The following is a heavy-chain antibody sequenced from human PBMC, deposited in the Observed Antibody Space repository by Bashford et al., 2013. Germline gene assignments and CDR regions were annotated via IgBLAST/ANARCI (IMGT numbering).Heavy chain of an antibody. D-gene: IGHD6-19*01. CDR3: AHKRPVSGTFDY. Sequence: SGPTLVKPTQTLTLTCSFSGFSLSTPEVGVGWIRQPPGKALEWLAIVYWHDGKAYSPSLKSRLTITRDTSKNQVVLTVTNVDPADTATYYCAHKRPVSGTFDYWGQGTLVTVSS. CDR2: VYWHDGK. CDR1: GFSLSTPEVG. V-gene: IGHV2-5*01. J-gene: IGHJ4*02.